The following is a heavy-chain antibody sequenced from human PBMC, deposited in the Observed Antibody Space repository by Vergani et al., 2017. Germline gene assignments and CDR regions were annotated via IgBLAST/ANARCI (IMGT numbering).Heavy chain of an antibody. CDR1: GGSISSYY. CDR3: ARVLAVAGYVDL. V-gene: IGHV4-59*01. CDR2: IYYSGST. Sequence: QVQLQQWGAGLVKPSETLSLTCTVSGGSISSYYWSWIRQPPGKGLEWIGYIYYSGSTNYNPSLKSRVTISVDTSKNQFSLKLSSVTAADTAVYYCARVLAVAGYVDLWGRGTLVTVSA. J-gene: IGHJ2*01. D-gene: IGHD6-19*01.